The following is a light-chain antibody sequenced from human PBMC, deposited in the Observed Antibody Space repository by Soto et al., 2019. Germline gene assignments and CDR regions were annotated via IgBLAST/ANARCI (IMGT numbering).Light chain of an antibody. CDR3: QQYNSWT. CDR2: DAS. J-gene: IGKJ1*01. Sequence: DLQMTQSPSTLSASVGDRVTITCRASQSISSWLAWYQQKPGKAPKLLIYDASSLESGVPSRFSGSGSGTEFTLTISSLQPDDFATYYCQQYNSWTLGQGTKVDIK. V-gene: IGKV1-5*01. CDR1: QSISSW.